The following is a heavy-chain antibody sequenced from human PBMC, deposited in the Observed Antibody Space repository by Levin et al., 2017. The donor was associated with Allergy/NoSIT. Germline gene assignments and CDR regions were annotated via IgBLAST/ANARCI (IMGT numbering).Heavy chain of an antibody. D-gene: IGHD6-13*01. CDR1: GFTFDDYA. J-gene: IGHJ4*02. CDR3: AKEKSYRSSWYYFDY. CDR2: ISWNSGSI. V-gene: IGHV3-9*01. Sequence: GGSLRLSCAASGFTFDDYAMHWVRQAPGKGLEWVSGISWNSGSIGYADSVKGRFTISRDNAKNSLYLQMNSLRAEDTALYYCAKEKSYRSSWYYFDYWGQGTLVTVSS.